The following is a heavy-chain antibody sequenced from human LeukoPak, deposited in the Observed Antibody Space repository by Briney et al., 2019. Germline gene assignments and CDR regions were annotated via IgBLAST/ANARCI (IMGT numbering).Heavy chain of an antibody. CDR2: IYHSGNT. V-gene: IGHV4-38-2*02. J-gene: IGHJ3*02. CDR3: ARESNIVGAFDI. CDR1: GYSISSGYY. D-gene: IGHD2-15*01. Sequence: SETLSLTCTVSGYSISSGYYWGWIRQPPGKGLEWIGSIYHSGNTYYNPSLKSRVTISVDTSKNQFSLKLSSVTAADTAVYYCARESNIVGAFDIWGQGTMVTVSS.